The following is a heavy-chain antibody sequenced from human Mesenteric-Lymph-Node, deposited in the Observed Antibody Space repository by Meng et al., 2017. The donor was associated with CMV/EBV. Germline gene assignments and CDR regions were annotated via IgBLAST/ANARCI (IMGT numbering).Heavy chain of an antibody. CDR1: GFAFSAYW. CDR2: ICGSGDCT. J-gene: IGHJ5*02. V-gene: IGHV3-23*01. Sequence: GGSLRLSCAASGFAFSAYWMHWARQAPGKGLVWVSGICGSGDCTYYADSVKGRFTISRDNSKNTLYLQMNSLRAEDTAVYYCASWDIVVVPAAIPGIPYWFDPWGQGTLVTVSS. CDR3: ASWDIVVVPAAIPGIPYWFDP. D-gene: IGHD2-2*02.